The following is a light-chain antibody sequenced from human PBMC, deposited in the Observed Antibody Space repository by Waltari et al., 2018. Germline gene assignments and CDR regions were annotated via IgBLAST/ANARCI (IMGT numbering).Light chain of an antibody. Sequence: QLVLTQSPSASASLGASVKLTCTLSSGHSSYGIAWHQQQPEKGPRFLMKLNSDGSHTKGDGLPDRFSGSSSGAERYLTISSLQSEDEADYYCQTWGTVIFGGGTKVTVL. CDR1: SGHSSYG. V-gene: IGLV4-69*01. CDR2: LNSDGSH. J-gene: IGLJ2*01. CDR3: QTWGTVI.